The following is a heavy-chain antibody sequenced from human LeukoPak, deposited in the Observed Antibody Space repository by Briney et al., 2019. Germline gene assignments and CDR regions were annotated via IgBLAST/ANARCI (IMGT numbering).Heavy chain of an antibody. CDR1: GDSIRSGDSY. V-gene: IGHV4-39*01. CDR2: IYYTGSP. J-gene: IGHJ6*02. Sequence: SETLSLTCSVSGDSIRSGDSYWGWIRQSPRTGLEWIGSIYYTGSPYYSPSLNSRRVTISVDTSKNQFSLKLISVTAADTAVYYCARLPITKRALDVWGQGIPVTVSS. CDR3: ARLPITKRALDV. D-gene: IGHD3-3*01.